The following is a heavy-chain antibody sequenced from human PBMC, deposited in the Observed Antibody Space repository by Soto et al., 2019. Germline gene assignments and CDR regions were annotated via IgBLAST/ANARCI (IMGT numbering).Heavy chain of an antibody. V-gene: IGHV4-59*01. Sequence: PSETLSLTCTVSGGSISSYYWSWIRQPPGKGLEWIGYIYYSGSTNYNPSLKSRVTISVDTSKNQFSLKLSSVTAADTAVYYCARDRYYYDSSGYYFNWFDSWGQGTLVTVSS. D-gene: IGHD3-22*01. CDR1: GGSISSYY. CDR3: ARDRYYYDSSGYYFNWFDS. J-gene: IGHJ5*01. CDR2: IYYSGST.